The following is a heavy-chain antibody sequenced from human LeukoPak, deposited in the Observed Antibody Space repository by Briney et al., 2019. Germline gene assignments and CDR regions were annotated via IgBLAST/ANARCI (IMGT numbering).Heavy chain of an antibody. J-gene: IGHJ4*02. CDR1: GYSISSGYY. Sequence: SETLSLTCTVSGYSISSGYYWGWVRQPPGKGLQWIGSIYHSGSTYYYNPSLKSRVTISVDTSKNQFSLKLSSVTAADTAVYYCARETRNYYDSSGYYYDYWGQGTLVTVSS. CDR3: ARETRNYYDSSGYYYDY. V-gene: IGHV4-38-2*02. CDR2: IYHSGSTY. D-gene: IGHD3-22*01.